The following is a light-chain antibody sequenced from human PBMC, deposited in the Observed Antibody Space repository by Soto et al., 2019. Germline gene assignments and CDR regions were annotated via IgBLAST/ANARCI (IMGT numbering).Light chain of an antibody. Sequence: DIVMTQSPLSLPVTPGEPASISCRSSQSLLHSNGYNYLDWYLQKPGQSPQLLIYLGSNRASGVPDRFSDSGSGTDFTLKISRVEAEDVGVYYCMQALQTPPCTFGQGTKLEIK. CDR3: MQALQTPPCT. J-gene: IGKJ2*02. CDR1: QSLLHSNGYNY. V-gene: IGKV2-28*01. CDR2: LGS.